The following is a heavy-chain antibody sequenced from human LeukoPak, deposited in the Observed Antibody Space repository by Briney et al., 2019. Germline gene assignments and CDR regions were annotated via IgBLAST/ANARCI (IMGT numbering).Heavy chain of an antibody. CDR2: IIPIVGTA. Sequence: SVKVSCKASVGTFSRYSFSWVGPAAGQGRDWVGGIIPIVGTANYAQKFQGRVTITTDESTSRAYMELSRLRSEDTAVYYGARGPIAAAGGFDTGGQGTLVTVSS. CDR3: ARGPIAAAGGFDT. CDR1: VGTFSRYS. D-gene: IGHD6-13*01. V-gene: IGHV1-69*05. J-gene: IGHJ5*02.